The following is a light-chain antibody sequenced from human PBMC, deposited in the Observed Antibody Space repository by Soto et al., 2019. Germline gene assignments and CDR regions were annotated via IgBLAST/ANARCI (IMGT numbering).Light chain of an antibody. CDR1: QSVTSSD. Sequence: EIVLTQSPGTLSLSPGERATLSCRASQSVTSSDLAWYQQKPGQASRLLIYGASSRATGIPDRFSGSGSGTDFTLSISTLEPEDFAVYYCQQYGRSPLTFGQGTRLDIK. J-gene: IGKJ5*01. CDR2: GAS. V-gene: IGKV3-20*01. CDR3: QQYGRSPLT.